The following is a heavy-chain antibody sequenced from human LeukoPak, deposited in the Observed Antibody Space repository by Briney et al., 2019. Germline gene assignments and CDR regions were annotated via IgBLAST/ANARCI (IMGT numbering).Heavy chain of an antibody. CDR2: IYTSGST. V-gene: IGHV4-4*07. CDR3: ARKGISALAGAFDI. D-gene: IGHD2-21*01. Sequence: SETLSLTCTGSGFSICDYYWSWIRQPAGKGLEGIGRIYTSGSTNYNPSLKTRVTMTVDTSKNQFSLKLSSVTAADTAVYYCARKGISALAGAFDIWGQGTMVTVSS. CDR1: GFSICDYY. J-gene: IGHJ3*02.